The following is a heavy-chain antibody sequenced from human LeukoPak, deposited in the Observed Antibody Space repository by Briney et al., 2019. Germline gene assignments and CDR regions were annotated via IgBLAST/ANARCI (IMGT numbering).Heavy chain of an antibody. Sequence: GGSLRLSCAASGFTFSSYWMSWVRQAPGKGLEWVANIKFDGSEKYYVDSVKGRFTISRDNAKNSLFLQMNSLKTEDTAVYYCARSPYYYDSSGTWTAFDIWGQGTMVTVSS. CDR2: IKFDGSEK. J-gene: IGHJ3*02. CDR3: ARSPYYYDSSGTWTAFDI. V-gene: IGHV3-7*03. D-gene: IGHD3-22*01. CDR1: GFTFSSYW.